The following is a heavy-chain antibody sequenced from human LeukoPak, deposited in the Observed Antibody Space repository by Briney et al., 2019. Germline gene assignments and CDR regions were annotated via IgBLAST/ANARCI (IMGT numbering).Heavy chain of an antibody. V-gene: IGHV1-46*01. Sequence: ASVKVSCKASGYTFTSYYMHWVRQAPGQGLEWMGIINPSGGSTSYAQKFQGRVTMTRDTSTSTVYMELSSLRSEDTAVYYCARDLWFGELSHYYFDYWGQGTLVTVSS. CDR2: INPSGGST. J-gene: IGHJ4*02. CDR3: ARDLWFGELSHYYFDY. D-gene: IGHD3-10*01. CDR1: GYTFTSYY.